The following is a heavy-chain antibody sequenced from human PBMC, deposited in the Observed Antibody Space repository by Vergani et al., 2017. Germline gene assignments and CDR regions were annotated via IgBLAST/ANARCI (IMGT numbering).Heavy chain of an antibody. CDR3: ARSRYDSSGFSTIFRY. D-gene: IGHD3-22*01. CDR2: IWYDGSNT. J-gene: IGHJ4*02. CDR1: GFAFRTYG. Sequence: QVQLVESGGGVVQPGRSLRLSCVASGFAFRTYGMHWVRQAPGKGLEWVAIIWYDGSNTYYADSVKGRFTVSRDNSMNTLFLQMNSLRVEDTAVYYCARSRYDSSGFSTIFRYWGQGTRVTVS. V-gene: IGHV3-33*01.